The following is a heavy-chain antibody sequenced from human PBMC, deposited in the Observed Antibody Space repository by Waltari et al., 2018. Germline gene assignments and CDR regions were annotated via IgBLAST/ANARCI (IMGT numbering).Heavy chain of an antibody. Sequence: QVQLVQSGAEVKKRGASVKVSCKASGYTFTRYGISWVRQAPGQGLEWMGWISAYNGNTNYAQKLQGRVTMTTDTSTSTAYMELRSLRSDDTAVYYCALEDYYDSSGYYGAFDIWGQGTMVTVSS. J-gene: IGHJ3*02. V-gene: IGHV1-18*01. D-gene: IGHD3-22*01. CDR2: ISAYNGNT. CDR3: ALEDYYDSSGYYGAFDI. CDR1: GYTFTRYG.